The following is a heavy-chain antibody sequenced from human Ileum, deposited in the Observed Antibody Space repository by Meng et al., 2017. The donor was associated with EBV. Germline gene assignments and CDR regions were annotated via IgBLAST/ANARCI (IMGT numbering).Heavy chain of an antibody. CDR3: IHYGSGSYSTDY. D-gene: IGHD3-10*01. Sequence: VEVGAALAKPGGSFRLAWVASGFTFNSALMTWVRQAPGKGLEWVGRIKTKTDAGRTDYAAPVKGRFSISRDDSKNTLYLQMNNLKTEDTAVYYCIHYGSGSYSTDYWGPGTLVTVSS. J-gene: IGHJ4*02. CDR2: IKTKTDAGRT. CDR1: GFTFNSAL. V-gene: IGHV3-15*02.